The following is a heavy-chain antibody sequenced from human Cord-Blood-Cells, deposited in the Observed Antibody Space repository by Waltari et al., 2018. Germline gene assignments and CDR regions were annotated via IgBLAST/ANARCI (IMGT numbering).Heavy chain of an antibody. CDR2: IYHSGST. J-gene: IGHJ6*02. CDR1: GYSISSGYY. V-gene: IGHV4-38-2*02. CDR3: ARDSSVTYYYYYGMDV. D-gene: IGHD4-4*01. Sequence: QVQLQESGPGLVKPSETLSLTRAGPGYSISSGYYWCWIRQPPGKGLEWIGSIYHSGSTYYNPSLKSRVIISVDTSKNQFSLKLSSVTAADTAVYYCARDSSVTYYYYYGMDVWGQGTTVTVSS.